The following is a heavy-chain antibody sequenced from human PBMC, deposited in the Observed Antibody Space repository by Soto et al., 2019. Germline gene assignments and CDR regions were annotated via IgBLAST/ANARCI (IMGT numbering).Heavy chain of an antibody. J-gene: IGHJ1*01. CDR1: GGTFSSYA. CDR2: IIPIFGTA. Sequence: GASVKVSCKASGGTFSSYAISWVRQAPGQGLEWMGGIIPIFGTANYAQKFQGRVTITADESTSTAYMELSSLRSEDTAVYYCASGHDYQYFQHWGQGALVTVSS. D-gene: IGHD4-17*01. CDR3: ASGHDYQYFQH. V-gene: IGHV1-69*13.